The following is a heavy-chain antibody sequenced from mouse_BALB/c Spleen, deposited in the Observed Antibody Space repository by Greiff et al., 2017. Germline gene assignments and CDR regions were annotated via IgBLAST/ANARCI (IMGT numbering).Heavy chain of an antibody. Sequence: EVKLVESGGGLVKPGGSLKLSCAASGFTFSSYAMSWVRQTPEKRLEWVASISSGGSTYYPDSVKGRFTISRDNARNIMYLQMSSLRSEDTAMYYCARGGGTTAFDYWGQGTTLTVSS. V-gene: IGHV5-6-5*01. CDR2: ISSGGST. D-gene: IGHD1-2*01. CDR1: GFTFSSYA. J-gene: IGHJ2*01. CDR3: ARGGGTTAFDY.